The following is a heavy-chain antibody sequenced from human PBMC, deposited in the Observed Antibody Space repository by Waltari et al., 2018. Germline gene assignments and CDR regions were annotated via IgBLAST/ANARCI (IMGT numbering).Heavy chain of an antibody. D-gene: IGHD6-19*01. CDR3: ARGSPLTVAGTSVENFDL. J-gene: IGHJ2*01. CDR1: GYTFTSYY. V-gene: IGHV1-46*01. Sequence: QVQLVQSGAEVKKPGASVKVSCKASGYTFTSYYMHWVRQAPGQGLEWMGIINPSGGSTSYAQKFQGRVTMTRDTSTSTVYMELSSLRSEDTAVYYCARGSPLTVAGTSVENFDLWGRGTLVTVSS. CDR2: INPSGGST.